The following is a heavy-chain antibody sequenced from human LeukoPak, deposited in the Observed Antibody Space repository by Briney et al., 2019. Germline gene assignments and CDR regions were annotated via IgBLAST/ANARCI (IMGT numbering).Heavy chain of an antibody. V-gene: IGHV1-18*04. CDR2: ISAYNGNT. D-gene: IGHD6-13*01. J-gene: IGHJ5*02. CDR3: ARAPRSSSWANWFDP. CDR1: GYTFTSYG. Sequence: GASVKVSCKASGYTFTSYGISWVRQAPVQGLEWMGWISAYNGNTNYAQKLQGRVTMTTDTSTSTAYMELRSLRSDDTAVYYCARAPRSSSWANWFDPWGQGTLVTVSS.